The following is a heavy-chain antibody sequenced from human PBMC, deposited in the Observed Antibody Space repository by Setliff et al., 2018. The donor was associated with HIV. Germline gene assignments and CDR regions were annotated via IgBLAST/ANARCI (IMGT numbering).Heavy chain of an antibody. Sequence: ASVKVSCKASGYTFIDYYIHWVRQAPGQGLEWMGWINPKTGGTSFAKKFQDRVTMSRDTSISTAYMQLSSLRSDDTAMYYCGRATEYYDTSGYPRRALVDDWGQGALVTVSS. CDR2: INPKTGGT. J-gene: IGHJ4*02. CDR3: GRATEYYDTSGYPRRALVDD. CDR1: GYTFIDYY. V-gene: IGHV1-2*02. D-gene: IGHD3-22*01.